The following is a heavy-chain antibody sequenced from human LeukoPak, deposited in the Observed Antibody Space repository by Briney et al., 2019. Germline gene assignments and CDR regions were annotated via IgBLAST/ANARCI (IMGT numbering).Heavy chain of an antibody. D-gene: IGHD2-15*01. CDR3: ARDFCSGGSCYSDAFDI. CDR1: GGSISSGGYY. Sequence: PSETLSLTCTVSGGSISSGGYYWSWIRQHPGKGLEWIGYIYYSGSTYYNPSLKSRVTISVDTSKNQFSLKLSSVTAADTAVYYCARDFCSGGSCYSDAFDIWGQGTMVTVSS. J-gene: IGHJ3*02. CDR2: IYYSGST. V-gene: IGHV4-31*03.